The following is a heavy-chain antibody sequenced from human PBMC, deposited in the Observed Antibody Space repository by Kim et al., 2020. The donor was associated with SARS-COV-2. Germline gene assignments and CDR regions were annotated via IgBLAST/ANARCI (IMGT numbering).Heavy chain of an antibody. CDR1: GFTFSNAW. V-gene: IGHV3-15*01. Sequence: GGSLRLSCAASGFTFSNAWMSWVRQAPGKGLEWVGRIKSKTDGGTTDYAAPVKGRFTISRDDSKNTLYLQMNSLKTEDTAVYYCTTGSDWVRDPYYFDYWGQGTLVTVSS. CDR3: TTGSDWVRDPYYFDY. D-gene: IGHD3-10*01. CDR2: IKSKTDGGTT. J-gene: IGHJ4*02.